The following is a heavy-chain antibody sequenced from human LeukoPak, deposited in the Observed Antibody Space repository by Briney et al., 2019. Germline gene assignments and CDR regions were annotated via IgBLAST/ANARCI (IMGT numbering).Heavy chain of an antibody. J-gene: IGHJ4*02. CDR2: ISYDGSNK. CDR1: GFTFSSYA. D-gene: IGHD2-15*01. Sequence: PGGSLRLSCAASGFTFSSYAMHWVRQAPGKGLEWVAVISYDGSNKYYADSVKGRFTISRDNSKNTLYLQMNSLRAEDTAVYYCARDLYVVVVAATPDYWGQGTLVTVPS. CDR3: ARDLYVVVVAATPDY. V-gene: IGHV3-30-3*01.